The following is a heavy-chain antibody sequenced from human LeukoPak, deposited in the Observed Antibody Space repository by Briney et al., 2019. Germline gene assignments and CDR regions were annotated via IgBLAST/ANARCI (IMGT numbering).Heavy chain of an antibody. D-gene: IGHD3-10*01. CDR2: ISSSSSTI. CDR3: ARDYFRGGSGSPV. V-gene: IGHV3-48*01. CDR1: GFTFSSYS. J-gene: IGHJ6*02. Sequence: GGSLRLSCAASGFTFSSYSMNWVRQAPGKGLEWDSYISSSSSTIYYADSVKGRFTISRDNSKNTLYLQMNSLRAEDTAVYYCARDYFRGGSGSPVWGQGTTVTVSS.